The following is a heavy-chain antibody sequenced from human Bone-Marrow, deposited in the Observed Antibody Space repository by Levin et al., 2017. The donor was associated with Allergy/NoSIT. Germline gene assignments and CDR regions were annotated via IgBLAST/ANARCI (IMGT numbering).Heavy chain of an antibody. J-gene: IGHJ5*01. CDR1: GDSLRTSY. Sequence: SPTLSLTCTVSGDSLRTSYWSWLRQPPGKGLEWIGYTYYSGGSTNYDPSLKGRVTISLDTSKNQVSLNLDSVTGADTAVYYCAREGADCTGGSCYDSWGQGIVVTVSS. V-gene: IGHV4-59*01. CDR3: AREGADCTGGSCYDS. D-gene: IGHD2-15*01. CDR2: TYYSGGST.